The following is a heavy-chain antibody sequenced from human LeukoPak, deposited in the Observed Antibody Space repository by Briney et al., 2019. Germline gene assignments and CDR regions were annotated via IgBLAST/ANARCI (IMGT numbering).Heavy chain of an antibody. CDR1: GFTFSSYA. J-gene: IGHJ4*02. CDR2: ISGRGGST. CDR3: AKVPYYDFWSGYSYYFDY. V-gene: IGHV3-23*01. D-gene: IGHD3-3*01. Sequence: GGSLRLSCAASGFTFSSYAMSWVRQAPGKGLEWVSVISGRGGSTYYADSVKGRFTISRDTSKNTLYLQMNSLRAEDTAVYYCAKVPYYDFWSGYSYYFDYWGQGTLVTVSS.